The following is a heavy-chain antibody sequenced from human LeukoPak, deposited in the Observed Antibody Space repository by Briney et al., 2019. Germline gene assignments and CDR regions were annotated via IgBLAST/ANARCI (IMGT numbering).Heavy chain of an antibody. D-gene: IGHD1-26*01. Sequence: SETLSLTCAVYGGSFSGYYGSWIRQPPGKGLEWIGEINHSGSTNYNPSLKSRVTISVDTSKNQFSLKLSSVTAADTAVYYCARGRLYSGSYRFPHGMDVWGQGTTVTVSS. V-gene: IGHV4-34*01. CDR2: INHSGST. J-gene: IGHJ6*02. CDR1: GGSFSGYY. CDR3: ARGRLYSGSYRFPHGMDV.